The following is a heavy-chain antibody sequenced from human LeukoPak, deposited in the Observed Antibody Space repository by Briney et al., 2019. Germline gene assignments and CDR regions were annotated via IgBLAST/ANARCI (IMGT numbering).Heavy chain of an antibody. CDR3: ARGGDYYYYYMDV. CDR2: INPNSGGT. J-gene: IGHJ6*03. CDR1: GYTFTDYY. D-gene: IGHD3-16*01. Sequence: ASVKVSCKASGYTFTDYYMHWARQAPGQGLEWMGWINPNSGGTNYAQKFQGRVTMTRDTSISTAYMELSGLRPDDTAVYYCARGGDYYYYYMDVWAKGTTVTVSS. V-gene: IGHV1-2*02.